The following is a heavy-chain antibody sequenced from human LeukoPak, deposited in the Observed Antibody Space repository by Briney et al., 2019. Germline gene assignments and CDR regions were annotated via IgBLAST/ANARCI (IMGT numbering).Heavy chain of an antibody. J-gene: IGHJ4*02. CDR1: GYILSDLS. D-gene: IGHD6-19*01. Sequence: GASVNVSCKICGYILSDLSIHWVRAAPGEGLAWMGGFDSEYNKMVYSQKFQGRVTMTEDTSADTAYMELTSLRSEDTAVYFCATDRVYRSSGRSWGFFDYWGQGTLVIVSS. CDR3: ATDRVYRSSGRSWGFFDY. V-gene: IGHV1-24*01. CDR2: FDSEYNKM.